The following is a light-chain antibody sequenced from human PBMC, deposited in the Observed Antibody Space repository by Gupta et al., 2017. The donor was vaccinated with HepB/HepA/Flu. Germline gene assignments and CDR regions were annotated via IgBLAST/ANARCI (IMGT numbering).Light chain of an antibody. Sequence: QSVLTQPPSASGTPGQRVTLSCSGSSSNLGSNTVNWYQQLPGTAPKLLIYSNNQRPSGGPDRFSGSKSGTSASLAISGLQSEEEADYYCAACDDSLNGVVFGGGTKLTVL. V-gene: IGLV1-44*01. J-gene: IGLJ2*01. CDR3: AACDDSLNGVV. CDR2: SNN. CDR1: SSNLGSNT.